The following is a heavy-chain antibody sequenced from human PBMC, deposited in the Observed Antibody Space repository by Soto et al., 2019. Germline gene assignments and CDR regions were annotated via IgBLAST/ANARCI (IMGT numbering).Heavy chain of an antibody. Sequence: ASVKVSCKASGGTFSSYAISWVRQAPGQGLEWMGWISGSSGETRYAQKLQGRVTMNTDTSTSTAYMELRSLNSDDTAVYYCARDFFSSSSSHYFDIWGQGTLVTVSS. CDR2: ISGSSGET. D-gene: IGHD6-6*01. CDR1: GGTFSSYA. CDR3: ARDFFSSSSSHYFDI. V-gene: IGHV1-18*01. J-gene: IGHJ4*02.